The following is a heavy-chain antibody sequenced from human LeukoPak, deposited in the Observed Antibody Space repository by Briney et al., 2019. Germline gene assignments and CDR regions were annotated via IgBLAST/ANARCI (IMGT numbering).Heavy chain of an antibody. V-gene: IGHV4-4*07. CDR2: IYTSGST. J-gene: IGHJ6*03. Sequence: SETLSLTCSVSGGSIINYYWSWVRQPAGKGLEWIGHIYTSGSTNYNPSLKSRVTISVDTSKNQFSLKLSSVTAADTAVYYCARHVRESYYYYYMDVWGKGTTVTISS. CDR1: GGSIINYY. CDR3: ARHVRESYYYYYMDV.